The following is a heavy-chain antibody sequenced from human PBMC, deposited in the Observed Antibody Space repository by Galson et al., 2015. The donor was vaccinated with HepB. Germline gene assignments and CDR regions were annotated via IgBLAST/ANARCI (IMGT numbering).Heavy chain of an antibody. J-gene: IGHJ4*02. CDR3: ARAYNYAFDY. CDR1: GFTFSNAW. Sequence: SLRLSCAASGFTFSNAWMSWVRQAPGKGLVWVSRSNSDGSATTYADSVKGRFTISRDNAKNTLYLQMHSLRAEDTAVYYCARAYNYAFDYWGQGTLVTVSS. D-gene: IGHD5-18*01. V-gene: IGHV3-74*03. CDR2: SNSDGSAT.